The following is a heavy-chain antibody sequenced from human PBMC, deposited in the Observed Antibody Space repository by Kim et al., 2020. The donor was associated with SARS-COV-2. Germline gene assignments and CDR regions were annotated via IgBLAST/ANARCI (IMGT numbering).Heavy chain of an antibody. CDR3: ARLAGAVDY. D-gene: IGHD6-19*01. V-gene: IGHV4-34*01. Sequence: GSTNYTPSRKSRVTISVDTSKNQFSLKLSSVTAADTAVYYCARLAGAVDYWGQGTLVTVSS. J-gene: IGHJ4*02. CDR2: GST.